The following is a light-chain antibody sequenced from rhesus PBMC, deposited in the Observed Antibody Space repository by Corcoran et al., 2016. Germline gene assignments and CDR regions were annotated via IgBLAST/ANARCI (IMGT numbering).Light chain of an antibody. CDR1: QSYSSS. CDR2: IAS. J-gene: IGKJ3*01. Sequence: DIHMTQSPSSLSASVGDTVTNICRATQSYSSSLAWDPQKPAKAPKLLDYIASCLQSGVPSRFLGSKSGTDFTLTISRLQPENITCYYSPRYYRAPCTFGPWTKLSIK. CDR3: PRYYRAPCT. V-gene: IGKV1-46*01.